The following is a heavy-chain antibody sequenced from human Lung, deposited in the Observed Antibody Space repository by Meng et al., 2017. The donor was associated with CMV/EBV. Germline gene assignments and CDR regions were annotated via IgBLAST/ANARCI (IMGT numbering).Heavy chain of an antibody. CDR2: INTNTRNP. J-gene: IGHJ4*02. Sequence: VLLYQFGVCWKKPGASGKVSFKAFGYTFTRYVMNWVRQAPGQGLEWMGWINTNTRNPTYAQGFTGRFVFSLDTSVSTAYLQICSLQAEDTAVYFCAGWNGRDRNFDYGGQGTLVTVSS. D-gene: IGHD1-1*01. CDR1: GYTFTRYV. CDR3: AGWNGRDRNFDY. V-gene: IGHV7-4-1*01.